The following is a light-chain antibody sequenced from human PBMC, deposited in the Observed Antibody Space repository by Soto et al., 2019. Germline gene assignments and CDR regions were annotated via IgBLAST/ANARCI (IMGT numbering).Light chain of an antibody. Sequence: QSVLTQPASVSGSPGQSITFSCTGSSSDIGGYDYVSWYQHHPGKAPKLMIYAVSNRPSGVSNRFSGSKPGNTASLTISGLQAEDEADYYCSAYSSTTTHVLFGGGTKLTVL. V-gene: IGLV2-14*03. J-gene: IGLJ2*01. CDR1: SSDIGGYDY. CDR3: SAYSSTTTHVL. CDR2: AVS.